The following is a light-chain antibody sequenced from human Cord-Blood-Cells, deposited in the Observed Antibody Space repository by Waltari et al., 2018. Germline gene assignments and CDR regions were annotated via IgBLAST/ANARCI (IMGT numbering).Light chain of an antibody. CDR3: QSYDSSLSGSSV. CDR2: GNS. V-gene: IGLV1-40*01. CDR1: SSNIGAGYY. Sequence: SVLTQPPSVSAAPGQRVTISCTGSSSNIGAGYYLHSYQQLPGPAPKPLIYGNSNRPSGVPDRFSGSKSGTSASLAITGLQAEDEADYYCQSYDSSLSGSSVFGGGTKLTVL. J-gene: IGLJ3*02.